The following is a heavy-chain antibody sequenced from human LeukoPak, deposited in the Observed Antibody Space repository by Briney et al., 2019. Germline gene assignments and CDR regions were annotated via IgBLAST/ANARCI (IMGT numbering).Heavy chain of an antibody. D-gene: IGHD3-9*01. CDR2: IYYSGST. CDR3: ARSYYDILTGYYLNDAFDI. J-gene: IGHJ3*02. CDR1: GGSISIYY. V-gene: IGHV4-59*01. Sequence: KASETLSLTCTVSGGSISIYYWSWIRQPPGKGLEWIGYIYYSGSTNYNPSLKSRVTISVDTSKNQFSLKLSSVTAADTAVYYCARSYYDILTGYYLNDAFDIWGQGTMVTVSS.